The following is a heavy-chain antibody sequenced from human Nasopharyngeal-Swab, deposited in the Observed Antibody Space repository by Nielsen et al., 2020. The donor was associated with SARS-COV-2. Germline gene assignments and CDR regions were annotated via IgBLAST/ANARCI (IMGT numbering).Heavy chain of an antibody. CDR3: ARDRWFGEFLSFDY. J-gene: IGHJ4*02. CDR2: ISSSSSYI. V-gene: IGHV3-21*01. D-gene: IGHD3-10*01. Sequence: WIPQPPGKGLEWVSSISSSSSYIYYADSVKGRFTISRDNAKSSLYLQMNSLRAEDTAVYYCARDRWFGEFLSFDYWGQGTLVTVSS.